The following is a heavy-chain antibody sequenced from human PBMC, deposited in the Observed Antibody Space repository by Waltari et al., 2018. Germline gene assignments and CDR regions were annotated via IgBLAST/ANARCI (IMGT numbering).Heavy chain of an antibody. V-gene: IGHV3-7*03. CDR3: ARDPARGTFDY. D-gene: IGHD1-1*01. J-gene: IGHJ4*02. Sequence: EVQLVDPGGGLVPPGGSLRLSLVASAFTFSSNWKSWVRQAQGKGLEGVANIKQDRTDKFYVESVKGRFTISRHNAKNSVYLQRNSLRAEDTTVYCCARDPARGTFDYWSQGTLVTVSA. CDR1: AFTFSSNW. CDR2: IKQDRTDK.